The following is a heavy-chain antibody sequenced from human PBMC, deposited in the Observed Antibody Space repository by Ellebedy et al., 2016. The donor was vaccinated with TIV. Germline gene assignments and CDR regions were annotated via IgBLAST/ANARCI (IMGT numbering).Heavy chain of an antibody. CDR1: GDSISSGGYY. V-gene: IGHV4-39*01. CDR2: IYFGGST. D-gene: IGHD6-19*01. CDR3: ARQPTSGLHYFDY. J-gene: IGHJ4*02. Sequence: MPSETLSLTCTVSGDSISSGGYYWGWIRQPPGKGLEWLGRIYFGGSTYYNPSLKSRVTISVDTSKNQFSLKLSSVTAAHTAVYYCARQPTSGLHYFDYWGQGTLVTVSS.